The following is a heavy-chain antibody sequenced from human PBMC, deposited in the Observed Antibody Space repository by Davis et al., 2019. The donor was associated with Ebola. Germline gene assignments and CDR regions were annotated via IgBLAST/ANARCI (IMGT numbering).Heavy chain of an antibody. V-gene: IGHV3-33*01. CDR2: IWYDGSNK. CDR3: ARGGGYSSGWDDY. J-gene: IGHJ4*02. D-gene: IGHD6-19*01. Sequence: GESLKISCAASGFAFSGYGMHWVRQAPGKGLEWVAVIWYDGSNKYYADSVKGRFTISRDNSKNTLYLQMNSLRAEDTAVYYCARGGGYSSGWDDYWGQGTLVTVSS. CDR1: GFAFSGYG.